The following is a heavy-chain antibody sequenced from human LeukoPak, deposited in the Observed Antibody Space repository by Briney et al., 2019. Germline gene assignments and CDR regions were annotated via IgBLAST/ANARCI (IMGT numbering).Heavy chain of an antibody. CDR1: RFTFSSYW. V-gene: IGHV3-7*01. D-gene: IGHD6-19*01. J-gene: IGHJ4*02. CDR2: IKQDGSEK. Sequence: AGGSLRLSCAASRFTFSSYWMSWVRQAPGKGLEWVANIKQDGSEKYYVDSVKGRFTISRDNAKNSLYLQMNSLRAEDTAVYYCARGSRSGWWENFDYWGQGTLVTVSS. CDR3: ARGSRSGWWENFDY.